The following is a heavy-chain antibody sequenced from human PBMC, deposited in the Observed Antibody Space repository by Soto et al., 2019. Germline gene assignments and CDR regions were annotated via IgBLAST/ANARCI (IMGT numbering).Heavy chain of an antibody. CDR3: AKVRVPTVVTECDY. CDR1: GFTFSSYA. D-gene: IGHD2-21*02. V-gene: IGHV3-23*01. J-gene: IGHJ4*02. Sequence: EVQLLESGGGLVQPGGSLRLSCAVSGFTFSSYAMSWVRQAPGKGLEWVSAISGSGGDTYYADSVKGRFTISRDNSKYTLYLQVNSLRAEDTAVYYCAKVRVPTVVTECDYWGQGTLVTVSS. CDR2: ISGSGGDT.